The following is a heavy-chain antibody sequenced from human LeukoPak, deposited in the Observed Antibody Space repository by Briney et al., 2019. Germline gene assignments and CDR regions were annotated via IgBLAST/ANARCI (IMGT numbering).Heavy chain of an antibody. CDR3: ATPRPYYYDSSGSIDAFDI. J-gene: IGHJ3*02. CDR1: GYTFTSYA. D-gene: IGHD3-22*01. V-gene: IGHV1-24*01. CDR2: FDPEDGET. Sequence: ASVKVSCKASGYTFTSYAMNWVRQAPGKGLEWMGGFDPEDGETIYAQKFQGRVTMTEDTSTDTAYMELSSLRSEDTAVYYCATPRPYYYDSSGSIDAFDIWGQGTMVTVSS.